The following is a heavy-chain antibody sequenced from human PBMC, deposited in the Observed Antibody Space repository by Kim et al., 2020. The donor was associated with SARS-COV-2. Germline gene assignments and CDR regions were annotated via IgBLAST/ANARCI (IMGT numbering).Heavy chain of an antibody. CDR1: GFTFSSYG. V-gene: IGHV3-33*01. J-gene: IGHJ5*02. D-gene: IGHD6-13*01. Sequence: GGSLRLSCAASGFTFSSYGMHWVRQAPGKGLEWVAVIWYDGSNKYYADSVKGRFTISRDNSKNTLYLQMNSLRAEDTAVYYCARGRGFGIAAARFDPWGQGTLVTVSS. CDR3: ARGRGFGIAAARFDP. CDR2: IWYDGSNK.